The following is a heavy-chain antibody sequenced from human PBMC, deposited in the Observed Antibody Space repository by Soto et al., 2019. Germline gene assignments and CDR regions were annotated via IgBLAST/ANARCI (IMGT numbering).Heavy chain of an antibody. CDR3: ARPHGSDAFDI. CDR2: INHSGST. V-gene: IGHV4-34*01. J-gene: IGHJ3*02. Sequence: QVQLQQWGAGLLKPSETLSLTCAVYGGSFSGYYWSWIRQPPGKGLEWIGEINHSGSTNYNPSLKSRVTISVETYKNQFSLKLSSVTAADTAVYYCARPHGSDAFDIWGQGTMVTVSS. CDR1: GGSFSGYY.